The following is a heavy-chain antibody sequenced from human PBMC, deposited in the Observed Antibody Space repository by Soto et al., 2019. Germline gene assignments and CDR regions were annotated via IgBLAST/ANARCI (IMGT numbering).Heavy chain of an antibody. J-gene: IGHJ4*02. V-gene: IGHV3-48*01. CDR1: GFTFSSYS. CDR3: ARDSVLNYFDY. D-gene: IGHD1-26*01. CDR2: ISSSSSTI. Sequence: GGSLRLSCAASGFTFSSYSMNWVRQAPGKGLEWVSYISSSSSTIYYADSVKGRFTISRDNAKNSLYLQMNSLRAEDTAVYYCARDSVLNYFDYWGQGTLVTVSS.